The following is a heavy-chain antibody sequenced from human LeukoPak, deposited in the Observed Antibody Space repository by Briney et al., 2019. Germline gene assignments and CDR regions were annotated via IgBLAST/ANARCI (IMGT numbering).Heavy chain of an antibody. V-gene: IGHV1-46*01. CDR2: INPSGGST. J-gene: IGHJ4*02. CDR3: ARVPIRSDYSGYNYFDY. D-gene: IGHD3-22*01. CDR1: GYTFTIYY. Sequence: GASVKLSFKASGYTFTIYYMHWVRRAPGQGLEWMGIINPSGGSTTYAQKFQGRVTMTRDTSTTTVYMELSSLRSEDTAVYYCARVPIRSDYSGYNYFDYWGQGTLVTVSS.